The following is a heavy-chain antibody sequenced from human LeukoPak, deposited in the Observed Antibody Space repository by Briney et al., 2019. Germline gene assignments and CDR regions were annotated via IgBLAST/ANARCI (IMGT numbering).Heavy chain of an antibody. CDR1: GITFSSYG. CDR3: ARARDSSSWFSSDY. V-gene: IGHV3-30*02. Sequence: GGSLRLSCAASGITFSSYGMHWVRQAPGKGLEWVAFIRYDGSNKYYADSVKGRFTISRDNAKNSLYLQMNSLRAEDTAVYYCARARDSSSWFSSDYWGQGTLVTVSS. J-gene: IGHJ4*02. D-gene: IGHD6-13*01. CDR2: IRYDGSNK.